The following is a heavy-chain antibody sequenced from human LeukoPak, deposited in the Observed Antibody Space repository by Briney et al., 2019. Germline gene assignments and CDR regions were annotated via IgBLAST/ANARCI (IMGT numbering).Heavy chain of an antibody. D-gene: IGHD6-19*01. J-gene: IGHJ1*01. CDR3: AKVQTSGWYFFQH. CDR2: ISFSGGST. V-gene: IGHV3-23*01. CDR1: GFTFSSYA. Sequence: GGSLRLSCVASGFTFSSYAMSWVRQAPGKGLEWVSGISFSGGSTYYADSVKGRVTIPRDNSKNTLYLQMNSLRAEDTAVYYCAKVQTSGWYFFQHWGQGTLVTVSS.